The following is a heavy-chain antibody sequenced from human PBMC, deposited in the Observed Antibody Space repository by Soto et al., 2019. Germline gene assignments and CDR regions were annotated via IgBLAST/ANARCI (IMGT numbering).Heavy chain of an antibody. Sequence: EVQLVESGGGLVQPGGSLKLSCAASGFTFSDSSIHWVRQASGEGLQWVARIRSKANNYATGYAASVKGRFSISRDDSXNXXYLQMNSLKPEDTAIYYCTRDDVVLVPAAKDAFDIWGQGTTVIVSS. J-gene: IGHJ3*02. V-gene: IGHV3-73*01. CDR3: TRDDVVLVPAAKDAFDI. CDR1: GFTFSDSS. D-gene: IGHD2-2*01. CDR2: IRSKANNYAT.